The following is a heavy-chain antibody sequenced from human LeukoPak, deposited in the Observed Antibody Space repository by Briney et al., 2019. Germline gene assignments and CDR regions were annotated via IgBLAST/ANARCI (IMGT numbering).Heavy chain of an antibody. J-gene: IGHJ5*01. Sequence: ASVKVSCKASGYTFNSYSMHWVRQAPRQRLEWMGWINAGNGNTKYSQKFQGRVTITRDTSASTAYMELSSLRSEDTAVYYCASYGGYCSGGSCPKGFDSWGQGTLVTVSS. CDR3: ASYGGYCSGGSCPKGFDS. D-gene: IGHD2-15*01. V-gene: IGHV1-3*01. CDR2: INAGNGNT. CDR1: GYTFNSYS.